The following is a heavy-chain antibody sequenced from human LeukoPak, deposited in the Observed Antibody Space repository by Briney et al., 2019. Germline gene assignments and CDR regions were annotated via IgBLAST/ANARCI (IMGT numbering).Heavy chain of an antibody. CDR2: ISSSDSYI. V-gene: IGHV3-21*01. CDR3: ARQFCSGKSCYYKPFDY. J-gene: IGHJ4*02. Sequence: PGGSLRLSCAASGFSFNTYSMSWVRQAPGKGPEWVSSISSSDSYIYYADSVKGRFTVSRDNAENSLYLQMNSLRTEDTAVYYCARQFCSGKSCYYKPFDYWDQGTLVTVSS. D-gene: IGHD2-15*01. CDR1: GFSFNTYS.